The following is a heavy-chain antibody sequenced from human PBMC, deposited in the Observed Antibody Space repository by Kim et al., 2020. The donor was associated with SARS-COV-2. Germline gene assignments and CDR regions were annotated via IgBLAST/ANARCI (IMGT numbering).Heavy chain of an antibody. V-gene: IGHV3-23*01. Sequence: GGSLRLSCAASGFTFSSYAMSWVRQAPGKGLEWVSAISGSGGSTYYADSVKGRFTISRDNSKNTLYLQMNSLRAEDTAVYYCAKHGWELLSSPSLLDYWGQGTLVTVSS. CDR3: AKHGWELLSSPSLLDY. CDR2: ISGSGGST. J-gene: IGHJ4*02. D-gene: IGHD1-26*01. CDR1: GFTFSSYA.